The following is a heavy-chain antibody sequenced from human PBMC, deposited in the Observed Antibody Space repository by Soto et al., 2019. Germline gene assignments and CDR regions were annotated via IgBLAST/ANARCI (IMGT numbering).Heavy chain of an antibody. Sequence: SETLSLTCTVSGGSISSYYWSWIRQPPGKGLEWIGYIYYSGSTNYNPSLKSRVTISVDTSKNQFSLKLSSVTAADTAVYYCGRSMVRGVITEEASYYYYGMDVWGQGTTLTVAS. CDR2: IYYSGST. V-gene: IGHV4-59*01. CDR1: GGSISSYY. D-gene: IGHD3-10*01. CDR3: GRSMVRGVITEEASYYYYGMDV. J-gene: IGHJ6*02.